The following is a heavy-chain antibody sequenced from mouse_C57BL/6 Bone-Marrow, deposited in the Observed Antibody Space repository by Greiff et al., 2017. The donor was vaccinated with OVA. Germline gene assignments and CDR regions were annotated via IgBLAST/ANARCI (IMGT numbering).Heavy chain of an antibody. V-gene: IGHV1-9*01. D-gene: IGHD3-2*02. CDR3: ARGGGTQATDY. CDR2: ILPGSGST. Sequence: QVQLQQSGAELMKPGASVKLSCKATGYTFTGYWIEWVKQRPGHGLEWIGEILPGSGSTPYNEKFKGKATFTADTSSNTAYMQLSSLTTVDSAIYYCARGGGTQATDYWGQGTTLTVSS. J-gene: IGHJ2*01. CDR1: GYTFTGYW.